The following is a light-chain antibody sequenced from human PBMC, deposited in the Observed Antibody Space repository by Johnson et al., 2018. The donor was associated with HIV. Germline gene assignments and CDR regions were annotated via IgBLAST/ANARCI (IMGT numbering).Light chain of an antibody. CDR2: KNN. CDR1: SSNIGNNY. Sequence: QSVLTQPPSVSAAPGQKVTISCSGSSSNIGNNYVSWYQQLPGTAPKLLIYKNNKRPSGIPDRFSGSKSGTSATLGITGLQTGDEADYYCGTWDSSLSALYVFGTGTKVTVL. V-gene: IGLV1-51*02. J-gene: IGLJ1*01. CDR3: GTWDSSLSALYV.